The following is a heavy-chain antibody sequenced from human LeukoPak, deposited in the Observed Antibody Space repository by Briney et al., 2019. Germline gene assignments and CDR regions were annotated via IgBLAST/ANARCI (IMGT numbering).Heavy chain of an antibody. Sequence: PSETLSLTCTVSGGSISSYYWSRIRQPPGKGLEWIGYIYYSGSTNYNPSLKSRVTISVDTSKNQFSLKLSSVTAADTAVYYCARSTPYDFWSGYYNTFDYWGQGTLVTVSS. CDR2: IYYSGST. D-gene: IGHD3-3*01. CDR3: ARSTPYDFWSGYYNTFDY. J-gene: IGHJ4*02. V-gene: IGHV4-59*12. CDR1: GGSISSYY.